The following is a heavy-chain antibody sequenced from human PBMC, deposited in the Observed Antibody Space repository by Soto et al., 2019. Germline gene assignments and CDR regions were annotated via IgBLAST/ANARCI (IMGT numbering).Heavy chain of an antibody. CDR1: GCSISSSSYY. D-gene: IGHD3-22*01. V-gene: IGHV4-39*01. Sequence: XETLSLTCTVAGCSISSSSYYWGWIRQPPGKGLEWIGSIYYSGSTYYNPSLKSRVTISVDTSKNQFSLKLSSVTAADTAVYYCARVVESYYYDSSGPVDYWGQGTLVTVSS. CDR3: ARVVESYYYDSSGPVDY. J-gene: IGHJ4*02. CDR2: IYYSGST.